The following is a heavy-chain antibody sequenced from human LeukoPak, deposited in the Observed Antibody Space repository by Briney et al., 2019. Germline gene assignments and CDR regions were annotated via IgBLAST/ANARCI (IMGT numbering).Heavy chain of an antibody. CDR1: GGSISSSSYY. D-gene: IGHD6-6*01. CDR2: IYYSGST. V-gene: IGHV4-39*01. J-gene: IGHJ4*02. Sequence: SETLSLTCTVSGGSISSSSYYWGWIRQPPGKGLEWIGSIYYSGSTYYNPSLKSRVTISVDTSKNQFSLKLSSVTAADTAVYYCARGQLVLQDIAYWGQGTLVTVSS. CDR3: ARGQLVLQDIAY.